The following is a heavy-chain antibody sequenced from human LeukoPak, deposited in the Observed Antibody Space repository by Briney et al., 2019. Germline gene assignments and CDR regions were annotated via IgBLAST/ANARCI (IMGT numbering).Heavy chain of an antibody. J-gene: IGHJ4*02. D-gene: IGHD5-24*01. CDR1: GGSISSYY. CDR3: ARHRGDGYNRPLGD. V-gene: IGHV4-4*07. Sequence: PSETLSLTCTVSGGSISSYYWSWIRQPAGKGLEWIGRIYTSGSTNYNPSLKSRVTISVDTSKNQFSLKLSSVTAADKAVYYCARHRGDGYNRPLGDWGQGTLVTVSS. CDR2: IYTSGST.